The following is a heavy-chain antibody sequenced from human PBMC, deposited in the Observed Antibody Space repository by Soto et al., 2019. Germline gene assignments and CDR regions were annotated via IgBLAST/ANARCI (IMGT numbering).Heavy chain of an antibody. D-gene: IGHD5-12*01. V-gene: IGHV5-51*01. CDR3: ARLPPRDGYNPDAFHV. J-gene: IGHJ6*02. CDR2: IYPGDSDT. Sequence: PGESLKISCKGSGYNFVSYWIGWVRQMPGKGLEWMGIIYPGDSDTKYSPSFQGQVTISVDKSISTAYLQWSSLKASDTAMYYCARLPPRDGYNPDAFHVWGQGTTVTVSS. CDR1: GYNFVSYW.